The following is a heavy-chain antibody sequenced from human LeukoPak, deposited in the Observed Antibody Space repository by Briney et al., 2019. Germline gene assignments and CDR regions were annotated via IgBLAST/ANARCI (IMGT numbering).Heavy chain of an antibody. D-gene: IGHD6-13*01. CDR3: ARDSSWQGGEAFDI. J-gene: IGHJ3*02. Sequence: SETLSLTCSVSGGSIGSYYWSWVRQPPGKGLEWIGFMYNSGSPTYNPSLKSRVTISIDTSNKDFSLNLNSVTAADTAVYYCARDSSWQGGEAFDIWGQGTVVTVSS. V-gene: IGHV4-59*01. CDR1: GGSIGSYY. CDR2: MYNSGSP.